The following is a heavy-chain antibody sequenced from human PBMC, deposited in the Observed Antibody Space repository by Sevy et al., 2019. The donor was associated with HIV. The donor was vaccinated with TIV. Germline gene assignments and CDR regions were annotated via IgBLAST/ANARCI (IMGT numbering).Heavy chain of an antibody. D-gene: IGHD4-17*01. J-gene: IGHJ4*02. CDR1: GFTFSSYA. CDR3: AKDRPSYGGKGERDY. V-gene: IGHV3-23*01. Sequence: GGSLRLSCAASGFTFSSYAMSWVRQAPGKGLEWVSAISGSGGSTYYADSVKGRFIISRDNSKNTLYLQMNSLRAEDTAVYYCAKDRPSYGGKGERDYWGQGTLVTVSS. CDR2: ISGSGGST.